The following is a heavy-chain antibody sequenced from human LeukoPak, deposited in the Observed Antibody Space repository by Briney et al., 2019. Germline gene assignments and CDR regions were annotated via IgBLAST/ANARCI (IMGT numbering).Heavy chain of an antibody. V-gene: IGHV3-23*01. CDR2: ISGSGGST. J-gene: IGHJ1*01. CDR3: AKRDYDFWSGNRFQR. Sequence: GGSLRLSCAASGFTFSSYAMSWVRQAPGKGLEWVSAISGSGGSTYYADSVKSRFTISRDNSKNTLYLQMNSLRAEDTAVYYCAKRDYDFWSGNRFQRWGQGTLVTVSS. D-gene: IGHD3-3*01. CDR1: GFTFSSYA.